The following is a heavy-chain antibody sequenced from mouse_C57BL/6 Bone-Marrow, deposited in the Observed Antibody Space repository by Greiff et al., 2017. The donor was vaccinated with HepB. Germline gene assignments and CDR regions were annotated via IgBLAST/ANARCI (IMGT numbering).Heavy chain of an antibody. J-gene: IGHJ2*01. CDR1: GYTFTSYW. Sequence: VQLQQPGAELVKPGASVKLSCKASGYTFTSYWMHWVKQRPGQGLEWIGMIHPNSGSTNYNEKFKSKATLTVDKSSSTAYMQLSSLTSEDSAVYYCARGLITTVGLDYWGQGTTLTVSS. CDR2: IHPNSGST. V-gene: IGHV1-64*01. D-gene: IGHD1-1*01. CDR3: ARGLITTVGLDY.